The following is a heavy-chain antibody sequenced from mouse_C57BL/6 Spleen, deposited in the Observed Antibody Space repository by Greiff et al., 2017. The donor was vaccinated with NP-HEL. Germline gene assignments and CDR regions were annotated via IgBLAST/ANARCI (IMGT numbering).Heavy chain of an antibody. D-gene: IGHD2-4*01. V-gene: IGHV1-74*01. Sequence: QVQLQQPGAELVKPGASVKVSCKASGYTFTSYWMHWVKQRPGQGLEWIGRIPPSDSDTNYNQKFQGKATLTVDKSSSTAYMQLSSLTAEDSAVYYCAIDDYDGAWFAYWGQGTLVTVSA. J-gene: IGHJ3*01. CDR2: IPPSDSDT. CDR3: AIDDYDGAWFAY. CDR1: GYTFTSYW.